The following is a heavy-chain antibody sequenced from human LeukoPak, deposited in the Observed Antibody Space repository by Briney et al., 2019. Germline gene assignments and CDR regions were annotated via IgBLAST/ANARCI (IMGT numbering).Heavy chain of an antibody. Sequence: GGSLRLSCAASGFTFSSYAMSWVRQAPGKGLEWVSGISWNSGSIGYADPVKGRFTISRDNAKNSLYLQMNSLRAEDTALYYCAKDIGWEQGTFFDYWGQGTLVTVSS. CDR3: AKDIGWEQGTFFDY. V-gene: IGHV3-9*01. J-gene: IGHJ4*02. CDR2: ISWNSGSI. D-gene: IGHD1-26*01. CDR1: GFTFSSYA.